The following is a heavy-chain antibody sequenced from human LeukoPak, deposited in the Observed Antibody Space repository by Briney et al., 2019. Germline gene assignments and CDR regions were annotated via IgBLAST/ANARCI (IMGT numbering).Heavy chain of an antibody. V-gene: IGHV4-4*07. J-gene: IGHJ4*02. D-gene: IGHD3-22*01. CDR2: IYTSGST. Sequence: SETLPLTCTVSGGSISSYYWSWIRQPAGKGLEWIGRIYTSGSTNYNPSLKSRVTMSVDTSKNQFSLKLSSVTAADTAVYYCARGYDSSGYYHYYFDYWGQGTLVTVSS. CDR1: GGSISSYY. CDR3: ARGYDSSGYYHYYFDY.